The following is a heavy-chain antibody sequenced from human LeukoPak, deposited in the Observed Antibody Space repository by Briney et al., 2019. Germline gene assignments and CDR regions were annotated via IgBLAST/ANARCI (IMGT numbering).Heavy chain of an antibody. CDR1: GGSISSYY. Sequence: SETLSLTCTVSGGSISSYYWSWIRQPPGKGLEWIGYIYYSGSTNYNPSLKSRVTISVDTSKNQFSLKLSSVTAADTAVYYCASTPSYCSSTSCYSYNWFDPWGQGTLVTVSS. V-gene: IGHV4-59*01. CDR3: ASTPSYCSSTSCYSYNWFDP. CDR2: IYYSGST. J-gene: IGHJ5*02. D-gene: IGHD2-2*01.